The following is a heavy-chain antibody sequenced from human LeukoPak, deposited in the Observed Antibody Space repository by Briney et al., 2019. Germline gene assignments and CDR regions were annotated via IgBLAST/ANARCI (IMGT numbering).Heavy chain of an antibody. J-gene: IGHJ3*02. V-gene: IGHV5-51*01. Sequence: GESLKISCKGSGYSFTSYWIGWVRQMPGKGLEWMGIIYPGDSDTRYSPSFQGQVTISADKSISTAYLQWSSLKASDTAMYYCATSPVDSSGDPYAFDIWGQGTMVTVSS. D-gene: IGHD6-19*01. CDR2: IYPGDSDT. CDR3: ATSPVDSSGDPYAFDI. CDR1: GYSFTSYW.